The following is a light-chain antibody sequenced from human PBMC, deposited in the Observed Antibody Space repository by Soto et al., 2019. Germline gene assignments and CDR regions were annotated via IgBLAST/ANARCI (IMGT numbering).Light chain of an antibody. V-gene: IGLV2-14*01. CDR1: SSDVGGYDY. CDR3: TSYTSTTTRV. J-gene: IGLJ1*01. Sequence: QSALAHPASVSGSPGQSITISCTGTSSDVGGYDYVSWYQHHPGKAPKVMIYEVSNRPSGVSNRFSGSKSGNTASLTISGLQAEDEADYYCTSYTSTTTRVFGTGTKVTV. CDR2: EVS.